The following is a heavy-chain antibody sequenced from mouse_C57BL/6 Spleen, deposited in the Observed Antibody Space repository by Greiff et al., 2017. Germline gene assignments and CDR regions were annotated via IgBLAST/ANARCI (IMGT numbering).Heavy chain of an antibody. CDR3: ARGYSNYLYYAMDY. CDR1: GYTFTDYY. Sequence: QVQLQQSGAELVRPGASVKLSCKASGYTFTDYYINWVKQRPGQGLEWIARIYPGSGNTYYNEKFKGKATLTAEKSSSTAYMQLSSLTSEDSAVYFCARGYSNYLYYAMDYWGQGTSGTVSS. J-gene: IGHJ4*01. D-gene: IGHD2-5*01. V-gene: IGHV1-76*01. CDR2: IYPGSGNT.